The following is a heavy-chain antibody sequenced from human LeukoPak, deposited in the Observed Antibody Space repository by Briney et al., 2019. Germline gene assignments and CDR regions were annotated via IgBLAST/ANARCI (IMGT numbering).Heavy chain of an antibody. V-gene: IGHV4-59*01. CDR3: ARSLYGGSFYYFDY. Sequence: SETLSLTCTVSGGSINTYCWSWIRQPPGKGLEWIGYVYYSGTANYNPSLKSRVVISVDTSKNQFSLKLTSVTAAGTAVYYCARSLYGGSFYYFDYWGQGTLVTVSS. CDR2: VYYSGTA. D-gene: IGHD1-26*01. CDR1: GGSINTYC. J-gene: IGHJ4*02.